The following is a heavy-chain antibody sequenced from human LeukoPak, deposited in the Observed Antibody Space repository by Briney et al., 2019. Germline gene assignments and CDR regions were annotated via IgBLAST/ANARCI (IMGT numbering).Heavy chain of an antibody. V-gene: IGHV1-3*01. D-gene: IGHD6-13*01. J-gene: IGHJ4*02. CDR2: IIPGYGNT. Sequence: ASVKVSCKASGYTFSNYAVHWVRQAPGQSLEWXXWIIPGYGNTKYSQKFQGRVTISRDTSANTVYMELSSLRSEDTAVYYCARDDGSTWLLDYWGQGTLVTVSS. CDR1: GYTFSNYA. CDR3: ARDDGSTWLLDY.